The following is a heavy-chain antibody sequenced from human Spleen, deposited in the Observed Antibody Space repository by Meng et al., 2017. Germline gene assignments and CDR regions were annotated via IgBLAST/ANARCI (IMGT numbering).Heavy chain of an antibody. Sequence: GESLKISCKGSGYNFTNFWIGWVRQMPGKGLEWMGIIYPGDSFTKYSPSFQGQVTISADKSITTTYLQWNSLKASDTAMYYCARLGIYGSGSYSFDSWGQGTLVTVSS. V-gene: IGHV5-51*01. CDR2: IYPGDSFT. J-gene: IGHJ5*01. CDR3: ARLGIYGSGSYSFDS. CDR1: GYNFTNFW. D-gene: IGHD3-10*01.